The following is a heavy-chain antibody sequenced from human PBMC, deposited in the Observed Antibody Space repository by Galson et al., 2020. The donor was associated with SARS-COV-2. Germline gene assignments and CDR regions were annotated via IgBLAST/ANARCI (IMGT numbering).Heavy chain of an antibody. CDR3: ARGPRFGELFSPFDS. CDR1: GFTFSTYA. CDR2: ISNDGSNR. Sequence: TGGPLRLSCAASGFTFSTYAMHWVRQAQGQGLEWVAVISNDGSNRYYADSVKGRFTISRDNSKNTLYVQMNSLRAEDTAFYYCARGPRFGELFSPFDSWGRGTVITVSS. J-gene: IGHJ4*02. V-gene: IGHV3-30-3*01. D-gene: IGHD3-10*01.